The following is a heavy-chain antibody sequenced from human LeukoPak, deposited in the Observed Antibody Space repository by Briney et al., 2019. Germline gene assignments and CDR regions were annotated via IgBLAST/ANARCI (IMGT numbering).Heavy chain of an antibody. CDR1: GFTFSNAW. D-gene: IGHD5-12*01. J-gene: IGHJ4*02. Sequence: PGGSLRLSXAASGFTFSNAWMSWVRQAPGKGLEWVGRIKSKTDGGTADYAAPVKGRFTISRDDSKNTLYLQMNSLKTEDTAVYYCTTDDSYSGYDWWDYWGQGTLVTVSS. V-gene: IGHV3-15*01. CDR2: IKSKTDGGTA. CDR3: TTDDSYSGYDWWDY.